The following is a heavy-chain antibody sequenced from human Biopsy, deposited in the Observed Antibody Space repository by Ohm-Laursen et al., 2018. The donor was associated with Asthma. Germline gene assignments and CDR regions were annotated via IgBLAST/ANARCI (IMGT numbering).Heavy chain of an antibody. CDR3: ARVQKSPGDRWFDP. CDR2: INPNGGAT. CDR1: AYTFIGCH. V-gene: IGHV1-2*06. Sequence: ASVKVSCKTSAYTFIGCHLHWVRQAPGEGLEWMGRINPNGGATIYAQKFQGRVTMTRDTSISTAYMELSRLTSDDTAVYYCARVQKSPGDRWFDPWGQGTLVTVSS. D-gene: IGHD7-27*01. J-gene: IGHJ5*02.